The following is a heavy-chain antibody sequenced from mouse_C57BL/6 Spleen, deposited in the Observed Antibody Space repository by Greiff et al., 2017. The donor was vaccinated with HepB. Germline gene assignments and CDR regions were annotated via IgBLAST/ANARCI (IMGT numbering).Heavy chain of an antibody. CDR2: IDPSDSYT. CDR3: ARSGSSGYGYAMDY. D-gene: IGHD3-2*02. J-gene: IGHJ4*01. CDR1: GYTFTSYW. V-gene: IGHV1-69*01. Sequence: VQLQQPGAELVMPGASVKLSCKASGYTFTSYWMHWVKQRPGQGLEWIGEIDPSDSYTNYNQKFKGKSTLTVDKSSSTAYMQLSSLTSEDSAVYYCARSGSSGYGYAMDYWGQGTSVTVSS.